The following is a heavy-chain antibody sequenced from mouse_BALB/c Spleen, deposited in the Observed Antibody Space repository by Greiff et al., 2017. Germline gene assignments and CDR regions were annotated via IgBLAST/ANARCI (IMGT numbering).Heavy chain of an antibody. D-gene: IGHD1-1*01. Sequence: DVQLQESGPGLVKPSQSLSLTCTVTGYSITSDYAWNWIRQFPGNKLEWMGYISYSGSTSYNPSLKSRISTTRDTSKNQFFLQLNSVTTEDTATYVCASHYSGSRGWFAYSGEGTLGTVSA. CDR1: GYSITSDYA. CDR2: ISYSGST. J-gene: IGHJ3*01. V-gene: IGHV3-2*02. CDR3: ASHYSGSRGWFAY.